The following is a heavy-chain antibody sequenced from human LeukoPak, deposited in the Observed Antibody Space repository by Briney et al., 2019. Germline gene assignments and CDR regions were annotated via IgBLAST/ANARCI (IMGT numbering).Heavy chain of an antibody. J-gene: IGHJ4*02. V-gene: IGHV3-30-3*01. CDR3: ARGHSGSYWLIDY. CDR1: GFTFRNHA. Sequence: GGSLRLSCAASGFTFRNHAIHWVRQAPGKGLEWVAVISDDGSSKYYADSVKGRFIISRDNSKNTLYLQMNSLRAEETAVYFCARGHSGSYWLIDYWGQGAPVTVSS. D-gene: IGHD1-26*01. CDR2: ISDDGSSK.